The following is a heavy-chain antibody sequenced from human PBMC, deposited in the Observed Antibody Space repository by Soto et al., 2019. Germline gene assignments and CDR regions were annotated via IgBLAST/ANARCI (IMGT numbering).Heavy chain of an antibody. CDR1: GFPFSTYD. D-gene: IGHD6-6*01. J-gene: IGHJ4*02. Sequence: GGSLRLSCAGAGFPFSTYDMSWVRQAPGEGLEWVSGTSNGGGATHYADSVKGRFSISRDNSRNMLYLHMNSLRVEDTAVYYCAKEYSTSFDYWGQGTPVTVSS. V-gene: IGHV3-23*01. CDR3: AKEYSTSFDY. CDR2: TSNGGGAT.